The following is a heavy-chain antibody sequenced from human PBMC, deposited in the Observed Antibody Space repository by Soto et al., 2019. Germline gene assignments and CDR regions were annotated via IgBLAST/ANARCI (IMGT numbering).Heavy chain of an antibody. J-gene: IGHJ4*02. CDR1: GFMFSHYA. D-gene: IGHD2-21*02. CDR3: AKENIVVVTSGDFDY. Sequence: GGSLRLSCAASGFMFSHYAMSWVRQAPGKGLQWVSAISGSGDSTSYADSVKGRFTISRDNSKNTLYLQMNSLRGEDTAVYFCAKENIVVVTSGDFDYWGQGTLVTAPQ. V-gene: IGHV3-23*01. CDR2: ISGSGDST.